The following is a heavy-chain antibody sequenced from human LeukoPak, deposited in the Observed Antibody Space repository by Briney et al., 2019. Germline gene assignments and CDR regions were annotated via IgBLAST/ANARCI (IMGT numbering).Heavy chain of an antibody. J-gene: IGHJ4*02. CDR2: IKQDGSEK. Sequence: GGSLRLSCAASGFTFSSYWMSWVRQAPGKGLEWVANIKQDGSEKYYVDSVKGRFTISRDNAKNSLYLQMNSLRAEDTAVYYCAKGLIRGYSYGPSDYWGQGTLVTVSS. D-gene: IGHD5-18*01. V-gene: IGHV3-7*03. CDR3: AKGLIRGYSYGPSDY. CDR1: GFTFSSYW.